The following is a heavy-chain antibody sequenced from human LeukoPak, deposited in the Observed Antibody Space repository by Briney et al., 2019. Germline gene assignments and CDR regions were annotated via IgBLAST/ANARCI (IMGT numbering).Heavy chain of an antibody. J-gene: IGHJ4*02. D-gene: IGHD6-13*01. Sequence: YADSVKGRFTISRDNSKNTLYLQMNSLRAEDTAVYYCARAYSSSWNHYWGQGTLVTVSS. CDR3: ARAYSSSWNHY. V-gene: IGHV3-30*03.